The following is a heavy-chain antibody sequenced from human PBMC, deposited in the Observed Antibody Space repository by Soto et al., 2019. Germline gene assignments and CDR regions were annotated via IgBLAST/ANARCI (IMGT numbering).Heavy chain of an antibody. CDR3: ARSPAPGGWLQFYYYYGMDV. V-gene: IGHV5-51*01. CDR2: IYPGDSDT. J-gene: IGHJ6*02. Sequence: GESLKISCKGSGYSFTSYWIGWVRQMPGKGLEWLGIIYPGDSDTRYSPSFQGQVTISADKSISTAYLQWSSLKASDTAMYYCARSPAPGGWLQFYYYYGMDVWGQGTTVTVSS. CDR1: GYSFTSYW. D-gene: IGHD5-12*01.